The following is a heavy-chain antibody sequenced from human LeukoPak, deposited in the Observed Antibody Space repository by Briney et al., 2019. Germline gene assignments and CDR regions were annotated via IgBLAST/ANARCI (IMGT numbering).Heavy chain of an antibody. D-gene: IGHD3-10*01. CDR1: GFTFSSYA. V-gene: IGHV3-30-3*01. J-gene: IGHJ5*02. CDR3: ARCGWFGELFPSTPHNWFDP. CDR2: ISYDGSNK. Sequence: GGSLRLSCAASGFTFSSYAMHWVRQAPGKGLEWVAVISYDGSNKYYADSVKGRFTISRDNSKNTLYLQMNSLRAEDTAVYYCARCGWFGELFPSTPHNWFDPWGQGTLVTVSS.